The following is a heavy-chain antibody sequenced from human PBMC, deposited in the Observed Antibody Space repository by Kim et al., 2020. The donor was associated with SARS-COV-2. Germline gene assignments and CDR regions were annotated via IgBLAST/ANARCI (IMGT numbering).Heavy chain of an antibody. D-gene: IGHD3-10*01. Sequence: GGSLRLSCAASGFTFSSYGMHWVRQAPGKGLEWVAVIWYDGSNKYYADSVKGRFTISRDNSKNTLYLQMNSLRAEDTAVYYCARGAIWFGETNAFDIWGQGTMVTVSS. CDR2: IWYDGSNK. J-gene: IGHJ3*02. CDR1: GFTFSSYG. CDR3: ARGAIWFGETNAFDI. V-gene: IGHV3-33*01.